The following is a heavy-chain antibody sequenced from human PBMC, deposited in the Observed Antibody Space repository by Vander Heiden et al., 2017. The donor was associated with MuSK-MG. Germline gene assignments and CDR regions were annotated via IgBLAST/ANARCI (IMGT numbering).Heavy chain of an antibody. CDR1: GYTFTSYA. J-gene: IGHJ6*02. D-gene: IGHD2-15*01. Sequence: QVQLVQSGAEVKKPGASVKVSCKVSGYTFTSYAMHWVRHAPGQRLEWMGWINAGNGNTKYSQKFQGRVTITRDTSASTAYMELSSLRSEDTAVYYCARDRLRDIVVVVAASGLYGMDVWGQGTTVTVSS. CDR2: INAGNGNT. V-gene: IGHV1-3*01. CDR3: ARDRLRDIVVVVAASGLYGMDV.